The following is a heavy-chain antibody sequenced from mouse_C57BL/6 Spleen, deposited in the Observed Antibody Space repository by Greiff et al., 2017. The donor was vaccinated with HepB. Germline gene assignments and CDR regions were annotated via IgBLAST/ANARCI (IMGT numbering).Heavy chain of an antibody. CDR3: ARGTTRYYFDY. J-gene: IGHJ2*01. CDR2: ISNGGGST. CDR1: GFTFSDYY. V-gene: IGHV5-12*01. D-gene: IGHD2-14*01. Sequence: EVQVVESGGGLVQPGGSLKLSCAASGFTFSDYYMYWVRQTPEKRLEWVAYISNGGGSTYYPDTVKGRFTISRDNAKNTLYLQMSRLKSEDTAMYYCARGTTRYYFDYWGQGTTLTVSS.